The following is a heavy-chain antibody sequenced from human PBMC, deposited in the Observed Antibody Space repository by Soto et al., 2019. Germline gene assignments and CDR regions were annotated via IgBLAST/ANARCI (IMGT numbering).Heavy chain of an antibody. J-gene: IGHJ4*02. CDR1: GYTFRNYG. D-gene: IGHD1-26*01. CDR3: ARTPGSGSYSSF. Sequence: QVQLVQSGAEVKKPGASMKVSCRASGYTFRNYGVTWVRQAPGQGLEWMGWVSAFNGDRTYAQKFQGRVTMTTDTSTSTAYMELRSLRSDDTAVYYCARTPGSGSYSSFWGQGTLVTVSA. V-gene: IGHV1-18*01. CDR2: VSAFNGDR.